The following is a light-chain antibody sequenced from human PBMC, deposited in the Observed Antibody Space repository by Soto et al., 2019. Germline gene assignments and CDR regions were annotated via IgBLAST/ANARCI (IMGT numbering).Light chain of an antibody. V-gene: IGKV1-39*01. CDR2: AAS. CDR1: QSISNY. J-gene: IGKJ2*01. Sequence: DIDMTQSPSSLSASVGDRVTITCRASQSISNYLNWYQHKPGKAPKVLIYAASSLQGGVPSRFGGSGSGTDVTLTISGLQPEDIATYYCQQSYSIPYTFGQGTKLEIK. CDR3: QQSYSIPYT.